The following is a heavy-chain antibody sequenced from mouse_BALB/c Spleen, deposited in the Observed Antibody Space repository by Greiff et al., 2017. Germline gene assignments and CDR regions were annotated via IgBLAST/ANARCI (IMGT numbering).Heavy chain of an antibody. V-gene: IGHV7-3*02. CDR2: IRNKANGYTT. CDR1: GFTFTDYY. CDR3: ARAGDVDFDY. Sequence: EVNLVESGGGLVQPGGSLRLSCATSGFTFTDYYMSWVRQPPGKALEWLGFIRNKANGYTTEYSASVKGRFTISRDNSQSILYLQMNTLRAEDSATYYCARAGDVDFDYWGQGTTLTVSS. J-gene: IGHJ2*01. D-gene: IGHD3-3*01.